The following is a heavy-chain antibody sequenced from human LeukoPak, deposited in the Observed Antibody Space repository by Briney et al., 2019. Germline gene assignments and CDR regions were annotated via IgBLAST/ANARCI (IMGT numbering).Heavy chain of an antibody. CDR1: GFTFSSYW. J-gene: IGHJ4*02. CDR2: IKQDGSTK. CDR3: VRNRSKGCVDY. V-gene: IGHV3-7*01. Sequence: GGSLRLSCVDSGFTFSSYWMSWVRQAPGEGLEWVANIKQDGSTKDYVDSVRGRFTISRDNAKNSLYLQMNSLRAEDTAVYYWVRNRSKGCVDYWGQGTLVTVSS.